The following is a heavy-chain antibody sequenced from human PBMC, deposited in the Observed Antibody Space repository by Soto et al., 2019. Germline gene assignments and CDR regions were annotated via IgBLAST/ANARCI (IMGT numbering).Heavy chain of an antibody. D-gene: IGHD6-13*01. J-gene: IGHJ4*02. Sequence: QVQLVQSGAEVRKPGASVKVSCKASGYTFTSSAISWVRQAPGQGLEWMGWISAYTGNTNYAQKLKGRVTMTTDTSTSTAYMERRSLRSDDTAVYYCARDQAAGTCDYWGQGTLVTVSS. CDR2: ISAYTGNT. CDR1: GYTFTSSA. V-gene: IGHV1-18*01. CDR3: ARDQAAGTCDY.